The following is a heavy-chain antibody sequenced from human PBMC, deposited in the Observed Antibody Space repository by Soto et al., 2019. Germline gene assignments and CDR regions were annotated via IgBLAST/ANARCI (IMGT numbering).Heavy chain of an antibody. V-gene: IGHV3-23*01. CDR1: GFTFSSYA. CDR3: AKDTESTVQAFDI. J-gene: IGHJ3*02. CDR2: ISGSGGST. D-gene: IGHD4-17*01. Sequence: PGGSLRLSCAASGFTFSSYAMSWVRQAPGKGLEWVSAISGSGGSTYYADSAKGRFTISRDNSKNTLYLQMNSLRAEDTAVYYCAKDTESTVQAFDIWGQGTMVTVSS.